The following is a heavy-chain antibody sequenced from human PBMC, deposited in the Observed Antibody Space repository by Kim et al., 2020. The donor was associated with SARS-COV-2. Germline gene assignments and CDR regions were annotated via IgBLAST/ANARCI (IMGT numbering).Heavy chain of an antibody. CDR3: ARVLAPTTTVIPGYDYYYGMYV. Sequence: SETLSLTCTVSGGSVSSGSYYWSWIRQPPGKGLEWIGYIYYSGSTNYNPSLKSRVTISVDTSKNQFSLKLSSVTAADTAVYYCARVLAPTTTVIPGYDYYYGMYVWGQGTTVTVSS. D-gene: IGHD4-17*01. J-gene: IGHJ6*02. CDR1: GGSVSSGSYY. V-gene: IGHV4-61*01. CDR2: IYYSGST.